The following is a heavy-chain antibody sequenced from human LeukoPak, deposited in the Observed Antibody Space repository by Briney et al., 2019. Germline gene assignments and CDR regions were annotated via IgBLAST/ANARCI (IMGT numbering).Heavy chain of an antibody. Sequence: GGSLRLSCAASGFTFSSYEMNWVRQAPGKGLEWISYISSSGSTIYYAGSVKGRFTISRDNAKNSLYLQMNSLRAEDTAVYYCARGHSAGSAEYFQHWGQGTLVTVSS. D-gene: IGHD2-15*01. J-gene: IGHJ1*01. CDR2: ISSSGSTI. CDR3: ARGHSAGSAEYFQH. CDR1: GFTFSSYE. V-gene: IGHV3-48*03.